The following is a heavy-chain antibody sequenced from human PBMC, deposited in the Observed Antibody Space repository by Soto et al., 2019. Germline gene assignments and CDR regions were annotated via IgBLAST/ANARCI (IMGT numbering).Heavy chain of an antibody. J-gene: IGHJ4*02. V-gene: IGHV4-34*01. CDR2: INHLTTT. CDR3: ARGYDTALAPIF. Sequence: SETLSLTCAVYGGSFRSYHWSWIRQTPGKGLEWIGEINHLTTTNYNPSLKSRVIISLDTPKNQFSLKLSSVTAADTAVYYCARGYDTALAPIFWGQGILVTVSS. D-gene: IGHD5-18*01. CDR1: GGSFRSYH.